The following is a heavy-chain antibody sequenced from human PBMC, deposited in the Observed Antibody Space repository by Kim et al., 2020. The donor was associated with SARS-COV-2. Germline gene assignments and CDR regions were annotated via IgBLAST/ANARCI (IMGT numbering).Heavy chain of an antibody. J-gene: IGHJ4*02. V-gene: IGHV5-10-1*01. Sequence: GESLKISCKGSGYSFTSYWISWVRQMPGKGLEWMGRIDPSDSYTNYSPSFQGHVTISADKSISTAYLQWSSLKASDTAMYYCARGNRATVTIDYWGQGTLVTVSS. D-gene: IGHD4-4*01. CDR2: IDPSDSYT. CDR3: ARGNRATVTIDY. CDR1: GYSFTSYW.